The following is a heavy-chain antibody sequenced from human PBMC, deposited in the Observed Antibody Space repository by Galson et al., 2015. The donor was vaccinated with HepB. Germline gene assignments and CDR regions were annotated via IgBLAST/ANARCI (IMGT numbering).Heavy chain of an antibody. J-gene: IGHJ3*02. CDR2: INAGNGNT. V-gene: IGHV1-3*01. CDR1: GYTFTSYA. D-gene: IGHD6-13*01. Sequence: SVKVSCKASGYTFTSYAMHWVRQAPGQRLEWMGWINAGNGNTKYSQKFQGRVTITRDTSASTAYMELSSLRSEDTAVYYCARAAAGPYDAFDIWGQGTMVTVSS. CDR3: ARAAAGPYDAFDI.